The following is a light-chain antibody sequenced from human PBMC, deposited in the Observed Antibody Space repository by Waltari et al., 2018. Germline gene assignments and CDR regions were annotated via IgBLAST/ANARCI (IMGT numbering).Light chain of an antibody. V-gene: IGLV2-11*01. CDR3: CSYAGSGWV. Sequence: SWYQQHPGKAPKLMIYDVSKRPSGVPDRFSGSKSGNTASLTISGLQAEDEADYYCCSYAGSGWVFGGGTKLTVL. J-gene: IGLJ3*02. CDR2: DVS.